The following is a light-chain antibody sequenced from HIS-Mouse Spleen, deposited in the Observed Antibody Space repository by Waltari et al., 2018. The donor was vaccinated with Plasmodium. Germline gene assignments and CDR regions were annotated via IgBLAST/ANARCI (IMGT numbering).Light chain of an antibody. J-gene: IGLJ3*02. CDR3: CSYAGSSTRWV. CDR1: SRAVGSYNL. CDR2: EGS. Sequence: QSALTQPASVSGSPGQSITISCTGTSRAVGSYNLVSWYQQHPGKAPKLMIYEGSKRPSGVSNRFSGSKSGNTASLTISGLQAEDEADYYCCSYAGSSTRWVFGGGTKLTVL. V-gene: IGLV2-23*01.